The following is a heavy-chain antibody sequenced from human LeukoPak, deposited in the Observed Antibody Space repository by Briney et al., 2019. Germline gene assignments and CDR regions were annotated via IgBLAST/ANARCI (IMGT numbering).Heavy chain of an antibody. V-gene: IGHV1-2*02. CDR2: INPNSGGT. CDR3: ARAHGGRNLVAVPFDY. Sequence: GASVKVSCKASGYTFTGYYMHWVRQAPGQGLEWMGWINPNSGGTNYAQKFQGRVTMTRDTSISTAYMELSRLRSDDTAVYYCARAHGGRNLVAVPFDYWGQGTLVTVSS. J-gene: IGHJ4*02. CDR1: GYTFTGYY. D-gene: IGHD5-12*01.